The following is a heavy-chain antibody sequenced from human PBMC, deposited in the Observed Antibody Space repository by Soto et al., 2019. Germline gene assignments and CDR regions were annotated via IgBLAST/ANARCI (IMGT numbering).Heavy chain of an antibody. D-gene: IGHD1-1*01. Sequence: GESLKISCKGSGYSFISYWVGWVRQMPGKGLEWMGIIYPGDSDTRYSPSFQGQVTISADKSITTAYLQWSSLKASDTAMYYCARHALQGGGTGPGMDVWGQGTTVTVSS. V-gene: IGHV5-51*01. CDR2: IYPGDSDT. CDR3: ARHALQGGGTGPGMDV. CDR1: GYSFISYW. J-gene: IGHJ6*02.